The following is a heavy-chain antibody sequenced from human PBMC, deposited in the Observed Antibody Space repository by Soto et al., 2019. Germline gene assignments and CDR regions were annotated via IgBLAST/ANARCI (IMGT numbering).Heavy chain of an antibody. J-gene: IGHJ4*02. CDR3: ARGPGI. V-gene: IGHV4-31*03. Sequence: QVQLQESGPGLVKPSQTLSLTCTVSGGSISSGGYYWSWIRQHPGKGLEWIGYIYYSGSTYYNPSXXGXXTIPVAPTKNQFSLKLGSVTAADTAVYYCARGPGIWGQGTLVTVSS. CDR2: IYYSGST. CDR1: GGSISSGGYY.